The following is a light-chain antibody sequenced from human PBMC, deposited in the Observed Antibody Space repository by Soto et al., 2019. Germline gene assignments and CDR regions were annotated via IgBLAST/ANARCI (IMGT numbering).Light chain of an antibody. CDR1: EFISKW. Sequence: DTQITQSPSTLSASVGDRVTITCRASEFISKWLAWYQQKPGTAPKLLIYQASSLESGVPSRFSGSGSGTEFTLTITSLQPDDFATYYCQHYNSYLETFGQGTKVEIK. J-gene: IGKJ1*01. CDR3: QHYNSYLET. CDR2: QAS. V-gene: IGKV1-5*03.